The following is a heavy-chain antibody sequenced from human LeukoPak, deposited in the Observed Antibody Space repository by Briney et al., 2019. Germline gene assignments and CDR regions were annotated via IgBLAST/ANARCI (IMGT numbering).Heavy chain of an antibody. J-gene: IGHJ4*02. Sequence: GGSLRLSCAASGFTFSSYSMNWVRQAPGKGLEWVSYISSSSSTIYYADSVKGRFTISRDNSKNTLWLQMNSLRADDTAVYYCVKDAGGTLFDSWGQGTLVTVSS. CDR3: VKDAGGTLFDS. D-gene: IGHD1-1*01. CDR1: GFTFSSYS. CDR2: ISSSSSTI. V-gene: IGHV3-48*01.